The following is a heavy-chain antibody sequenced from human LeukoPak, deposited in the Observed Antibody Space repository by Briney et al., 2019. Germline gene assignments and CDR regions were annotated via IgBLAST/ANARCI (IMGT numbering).Heavy chain of an antibody. V-gene: IGHV1-2*02. CDR1: GYTFTGYY. CDR3: ARVDGSGSHCYYYYGMDV. Sequence: ASVKVSCKASGYTFTGYYMHWVRQAPGQGLEWMGWINPNSGGTNYAQKFQGRVTMTRDTSISTAYMELSRPRSDDTAVYYCARVDGSGSHCYYYYGMDVWGQGTTVTVSS. D-gene: IGHD3-10*01. CDR2: INPNSGGT. J-gene: IGHJ6*02.